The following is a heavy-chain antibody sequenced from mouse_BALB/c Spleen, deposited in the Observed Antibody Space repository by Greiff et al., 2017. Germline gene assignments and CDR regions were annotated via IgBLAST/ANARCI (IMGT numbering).Heavy chain of an antibody. J-gene: IGHJ1*01. V-gene: IGHV1S135*01. CDR2: IDPYNGGT. CDR3: ARQYYYGSSYGWYFDV. D-gene: IGHD1-1*01. Sequence: VQLKESGPELVKPGASVKVSCKASGYAFTSYNMYWVKQSHGKSLEWIGYIDPYNGGTSYNQKFKGKATLTVDKSSSTAYMHLNSLTSEDSAVYYCARQYYYGSSYGWYFDVWGAGTTVTVSS. CDR1: GYAFTSYN.